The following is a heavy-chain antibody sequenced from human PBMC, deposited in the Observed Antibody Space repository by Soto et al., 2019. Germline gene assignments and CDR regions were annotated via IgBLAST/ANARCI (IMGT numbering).Heavy chain of an antibody. Sequence: PSETLSLTWTVSGGSISSYYWSWIRQPPGKGLEWIGYIYYSGSTNYNPSLKSRVTISVDTSKNQLSLKLSSVTAADTAVYYCARRYGYYFDYWGQGTLVTVSS. J-gene: IGHJ4*02. CDR2: IYYSGST. CDR1: GGSISSYY. D-gene: IGHD4-17*01. CDR3: ARRYGYYFDY. V-gene: IGHV4-59*08.